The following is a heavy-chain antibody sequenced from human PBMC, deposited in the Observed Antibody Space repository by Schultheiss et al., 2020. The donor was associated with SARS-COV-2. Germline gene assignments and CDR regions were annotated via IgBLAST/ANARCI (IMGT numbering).Heavy chain of an antibody. CDR1: RLTFSNYG. CDR2: ISYDGNLE. V-gene: IGHV3-30*18. J-gene: IGHJ4*02. CDR3: AKEFAVGINSFSFFDY. D-gene: IGHD4-23*01. Sequence: SLKISCAASRLTFSNYGVHWVRQAPGKGLEWVAVISYDGNLEFYADSVKGRFTISRDNSKNTVYLQMNSLRPEDTAVYYCAKEFAVGINSFSFFDYWGQGTLVTVSS.